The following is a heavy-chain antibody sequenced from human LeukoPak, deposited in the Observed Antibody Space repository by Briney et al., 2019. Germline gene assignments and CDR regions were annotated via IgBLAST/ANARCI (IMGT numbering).Heavy chain of an antibody. V-gene: IGHV3-30-3*01. CDR3: ARDRGIGSKRGYYYYGMDV. CDR1: GLTFSSYA. CDR2: ISYDGSNK. D-gene: IGHD3-10*01. J-gene: IGHJ6*02. Sequence: GGSLRLSCAASGLTFSSYAMHWVRQAPGKGLEWVAIISYDGSNKYYADSVKGRFTISRDNSKNTLYLQMNSLRAEDTAVYYCARDRGIGSKRGYYYYGMDVWGQGTTVTVSS.